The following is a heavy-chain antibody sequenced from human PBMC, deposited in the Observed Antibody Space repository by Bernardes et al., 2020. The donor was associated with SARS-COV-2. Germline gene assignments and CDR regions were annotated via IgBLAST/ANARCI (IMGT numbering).Heavy chain of an antibody. J-gene: IGHJ4*02. CDR2: ISGETDDT. Sequence: GGSLKLSCAASGFTLSSYAMSWVRRAPGKGLEWVSGISGETDDTYYADSVKGRFTISRDNSMNTLFLQMSSLGAEDTAVYYCAKDYCGGDCDFFDYWGQGTLVSVSS. V-gene: IGHV3-23*01. CDR3: AKDYCGGDCDFFDY. CDR1: GFTLSSYA. D-gene: IGHD2-21*02.